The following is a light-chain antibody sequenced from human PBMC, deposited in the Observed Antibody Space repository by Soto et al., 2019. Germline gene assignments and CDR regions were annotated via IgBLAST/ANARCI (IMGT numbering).Light chain of an antibody. V-gene: IGKV3-15*01. J-gene: IGKJ1*01. Sequence: TQSPGTLSLSPGERATLSCRASQSVTIGYLAWVQQKPGQAPRLLISGASTRAAGISDRFRGSGSGTEFTLTISSLRSEDSAIYYCQQYFEWPPMTFGQGTKVDIK. CDR3: QQYFEWPPMT. CDR1: QSVTIGY. CDR2: GAS.